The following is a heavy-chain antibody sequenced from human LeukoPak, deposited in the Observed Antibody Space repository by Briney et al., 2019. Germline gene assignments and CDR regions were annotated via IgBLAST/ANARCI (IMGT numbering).Heavy chain of an antibody. D-gene: IGHD3-3*01. V-gene: IGHV1-18*01. Sequence: GASVKVSCKASGYTFTSYGISWVRQAPGQGLEWMGWISAYNGNTNYAQKLQGRVTMTTDTSTSTAYMELRSLRSDDTAVYYCARARGLPYYDFWSGYFGSSMGYNWFDPWGQGTLVTVSS. CDR2: ISAYNGNT. CDR3: ARARGLPYYDFWSGYFGSSMGYNWFDP. CDR1: GYTFTSYG. J-gene: IGHJ5*02.